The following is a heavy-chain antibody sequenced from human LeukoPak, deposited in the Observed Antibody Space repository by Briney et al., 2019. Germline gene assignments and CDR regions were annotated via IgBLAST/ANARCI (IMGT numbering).Heavy chain of an antibody. Sequence: PSETLSLTCAVYGGSFSGYYWSWIRQPPGKGLEWIGEINHSGSTNYNPSLKSRVTISVDTSKNQFSLKLSSVTAGDTAVYYCASQWLPDYWGQGTLVTVSS. CDR3: ASQWLPDY. D-gene: IGHD3-22*01. CDR2: INHSGST. V-gene: IGHV4-34*01. CDR1: GGSFSGYY. J-gene: IGHJ4*02.